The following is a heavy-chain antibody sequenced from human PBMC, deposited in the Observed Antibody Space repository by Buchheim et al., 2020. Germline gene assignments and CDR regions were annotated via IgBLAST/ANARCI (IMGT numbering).Heavy chain of an antibody. CDR1: DGSFDGYY. CDR2: INHSGLT. CDR3: ARGWGFSSGWFDL. J-gene: IGHJ5*02. D-gene: IGHD7-27*01. V-gene: IGHV4-34*01. Sequence: QVQLQQWGAGLLRPSETLALTCGVFDGSFDGYYWAWIRQSPGKGLEWIGEINHSGLTKDNQSLRSRITLSVDTSKKRFLLGLTSVTAADTALYFCARGWGFSSGWFDLWGPGSL.